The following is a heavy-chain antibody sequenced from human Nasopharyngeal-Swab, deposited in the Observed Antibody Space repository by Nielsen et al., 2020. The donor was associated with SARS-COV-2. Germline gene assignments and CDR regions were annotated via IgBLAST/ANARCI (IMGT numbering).Heavy chain of an antibody. J-gene: IGHJ3*02. CDR1: GYSFTSYW. Sequence: KVSCKASGYSFTSYWIGWVRQMPGKGLEWMGIIYPGDSDTRYSPSFQGQVTISADKSISTAYLQWSSLKASDTAMYFCARLGIAAAAGTFDIWGQGTMVTVSS. CDR2: IYPGDSDT. CDR3: ARLGIAAAAGTFDI. V-gene: IGHV5-51*01. D-gene: IGHD6-13*01.